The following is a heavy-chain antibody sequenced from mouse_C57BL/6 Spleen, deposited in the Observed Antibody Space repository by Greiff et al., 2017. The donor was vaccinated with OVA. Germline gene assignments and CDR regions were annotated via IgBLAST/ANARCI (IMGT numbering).Heavy chain of an antibody. J-gene: IGHJ2*01. Sequence: VQLQESGAELVRPGASVTLSCKASGYTFTDYEMHWVKQTPVHGLEWIGAIDPETGGTAYNQKFKGKAILTADKSSSTAYMELRSLTSEDSAVYYCTRGLFDYWGQGTTLTVSS. CDR3: TRGLFDY. CDR1: GYTFTDYE. V-gene: IGHV1-15*01. D-gene: IGHD3-1*01. CDR2: IDPETGGT.